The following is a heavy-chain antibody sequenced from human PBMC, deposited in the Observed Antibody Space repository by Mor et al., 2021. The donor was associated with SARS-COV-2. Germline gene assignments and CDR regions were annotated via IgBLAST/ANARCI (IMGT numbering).Heavy chain of an antibody. CDR3: AKVQRALALTTIFDS. J-gene: IGHJ4*02. D-gene: IGHD4-17*01. Sequence: APGKGLEWVSGISDSGRETFYADSVKGRFTVSRDNSKNTLFLQMRSLRADDTALYYCAKVQRALALTTIFDSWGQGTQVTV. CDR2: ISDSGRET. V-gene: IGHV3-23*01.